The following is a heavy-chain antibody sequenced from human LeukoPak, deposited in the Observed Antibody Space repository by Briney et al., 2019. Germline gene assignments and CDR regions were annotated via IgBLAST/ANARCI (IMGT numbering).Heavy chain of an antibody. Sequence: SETLSLTCTVPGGSISPYYWSWIRQPPGKGLEWIGYIYYSGSTNYSPSLKSRVTISLDTSKNQVSLKLSSVTAADTAVYYCARSTWLLDTWGQGTLVTVSS. D-gene: IGHD5-18*01. CDR1: GGSISPYY. CDR3: ARSTWLLDT. V-gene: IGHV4-59*01. CDR2: IYYSGST. J-gene: IGHJ4*02.